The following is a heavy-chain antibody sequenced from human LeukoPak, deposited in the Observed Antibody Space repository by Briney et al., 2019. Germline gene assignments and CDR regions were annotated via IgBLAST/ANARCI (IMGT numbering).Heavy chain of an antibody. V-gene: IGHV1-69*04. D-gene: IGHD3-22*01. CDR1: GGTFSSYA. CDR2: IIPILGIA. J-gene: IGHJ3*02. CDR3: ARDLQAITMIVVVTSDDAFDI. Sequence: ASVKVSCKASGGTFSSYAISWVRQAPGQGLEWMGRIIPILGIANYAQKLQGRVTMTTDTSTSTAYMELRSLRSDDTAVYYCARDLQAITMIVVVTSDDAFDIWGQGTMVTVSS.